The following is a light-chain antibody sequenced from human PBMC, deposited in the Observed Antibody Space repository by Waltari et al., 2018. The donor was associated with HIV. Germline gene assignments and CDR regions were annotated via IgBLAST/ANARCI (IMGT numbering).Light chain of an antibody. CDR1: SRDVDGYNY. V-gene: IGLV2-23*02. J-gene: IGLJ3*02. CDR2: DVF. CDR3: CSYAGSRTWV. Sequence: QSALTQPPSVSGSPGQSITISCPGTSRDVDGYNYVSWYQQPPGKAPKLIIFDVFKRPSGVSVRFSGSKSGNTASLTISGLQSEDEADYYCCSYAGSRTWVFGGGTKVTVL.